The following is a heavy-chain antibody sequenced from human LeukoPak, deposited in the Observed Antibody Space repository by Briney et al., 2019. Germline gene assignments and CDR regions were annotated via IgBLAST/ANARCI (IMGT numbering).Heavy chain of an antibody. CDR3: ARDCGWELHDAFDI. J-gene: IGHJ3*02. CDR1: GFTFSSYS. CDR2: ISSSSSTI. Sequence: PGGSLRLSCAASGFTFSSYSMNWVRQAPGKGLEWVSYISSSSSTIYYADSVKGRFTISRDNAKNSLYLQMNSLRAEDTAVYYCARDCGWELHDAFDIWGQGTMVTVSS. V-gene: IGHV3-48*04. D-gene: IGHD1-26*01.